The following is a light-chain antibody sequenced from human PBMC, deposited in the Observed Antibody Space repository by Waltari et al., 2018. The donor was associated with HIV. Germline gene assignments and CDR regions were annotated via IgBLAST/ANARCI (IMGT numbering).Light chain of an antibody. V-gene: IGKV1-33*01. Sequence: DIQMTQSPSSLSASVGDRVTITCQASQDISNFLNWYQQKPGKAPKLLIYDASNLETGVPSRFSGSGFGTDFTFTISSLQAEDIGTYYCQQYDNLPPLTFGGGTNVEIK. CDR3: QQYDNLPPLT. J-gene: IGKJ4*01. CDR1: QDISNF. CDR2: DAS.